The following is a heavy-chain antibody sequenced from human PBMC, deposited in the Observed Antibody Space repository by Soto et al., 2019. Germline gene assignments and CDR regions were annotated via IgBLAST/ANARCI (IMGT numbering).Heavy chain of an antibody. CDR1: GFTFSSYW. Sequence: EVQLVEAGGGLVQPGGSLRLSCAASGFTFSSYWMSWVRQAPGKELEWVANIKQDGSEKYYVDSVKGRFTISRDNAKNSLYLQMNSLRAEDTAVYYCARDIAVAANWFDPWGQGTLVTVSS. CDR2: IKQDGSEK. J-gene: IGHJ5*02. D-gene: IGHD6-19*01. CDR3: ARDIAVAANWFDP. V-gene: IGHV3-7*01.